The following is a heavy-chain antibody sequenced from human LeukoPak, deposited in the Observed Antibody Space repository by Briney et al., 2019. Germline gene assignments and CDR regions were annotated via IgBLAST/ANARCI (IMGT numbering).Heavy chain of an antibody. CDR1: GFTFSSYW. D-gene: IGHD2-2*01. CDR3: ARDAFYCSSTSCYDH. V-gene: IGHV3-7*01. J-gene: IGHJ5*02. Sequence: GGSLRLSCAASGFTFSSYWMTWVRQAPGKGLEWVANIKQDASERYYVDSVKGRFTISRDNAKTSLYLQMNSLRAEDTAVYYCARDAFYCSSTSCYDHWGQGTLVTVSS. CDR2: IKQDASER.